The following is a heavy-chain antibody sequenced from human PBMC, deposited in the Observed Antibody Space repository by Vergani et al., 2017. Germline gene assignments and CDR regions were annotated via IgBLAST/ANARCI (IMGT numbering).Heavy chain of an antibody. J-gene: IGHJ5*02. CDR3: AKDMGRMATIPGA. CDR1: GFTFEDYA. Sequence: EVQLVESGGGLVQPGRSLRLSCAASGFTFEDYAMYWVRQAPGKGLEWVSGINWNSGTIDYADSVKGRFTISRDNAKNSLYLQMNSLRDEDMALYYCAKDMGRMATIPGAWGQGTLVTVSS. V-gene: IGHV3-9*03. CDR2: INWNSGTI. D-gene: IGHD5-24*01.